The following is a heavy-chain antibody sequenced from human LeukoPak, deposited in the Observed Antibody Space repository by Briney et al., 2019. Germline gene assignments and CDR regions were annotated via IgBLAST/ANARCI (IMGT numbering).Heavy chain of an antibody. V-gene: IGHV4-34*01. J-gene: IGHJ6*03. D-gene: IGHD1-7*01. Sequence: SETLSLTCAVYGGSFSNYYWSWIRQPPGKGPEWIGEINDSGRTNYNPSLMSRVTVSVDTSKKQFSLRLTSVTATDTAVYYCARRWNYGRNYYIDVWGKGATVGVSS. CDR2: INDSGRT. CDR3: ARRWNYGRNYYIDV. CDR1: GGSFSNYY.